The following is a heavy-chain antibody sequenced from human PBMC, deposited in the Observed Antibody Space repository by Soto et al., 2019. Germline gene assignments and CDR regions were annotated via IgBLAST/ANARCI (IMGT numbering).Heavy chain of an antibody. CDR2: ISAYNGNT. D-gene: IGHD3-22*01. J-gene: IGHJ3*02. CDR1: GYTFTSYG. CDR3: ARDLEGYYDSSGPLVAFVI. Sequence: QVQLVQSGAEVKKPGASVKVSCKASGYTFTSYGISWVRQAPGQGLEWMGWISAYNGNTNYAQKLQGRVTMTTDTSTSTAYMELRSLRSDETAVYYCARDLEGYYDSSGPLVAFVIWGQGTMVTVSS. V-gene: IGHV1-18*01.